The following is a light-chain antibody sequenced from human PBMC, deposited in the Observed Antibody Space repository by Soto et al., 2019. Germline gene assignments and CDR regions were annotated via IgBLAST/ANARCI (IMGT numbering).Light chain of an antibody. J-gene: IGKJ2*01. Sequence: VFTQSPATLSLSPGERATLSCRASQSVTKNFLAWYQQKHGQAPRLLIYGASSRPGGIPDRFSGSGSGTDFTLTIPRLEPEDFEVYYCQQYGSSPYTFGQGTKVDIK. CDR3: QQYGSSPYT. CDR2: GAS. V-gene: IGKV3-20*01. CDR1: QSVTKNF.